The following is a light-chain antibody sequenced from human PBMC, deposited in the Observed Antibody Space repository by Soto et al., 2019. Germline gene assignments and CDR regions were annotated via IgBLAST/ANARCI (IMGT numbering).Light chain of an antibody. CDR3: ATWDDSLSGWV. CDR2: SND. V-gene: IGLV1-44*01. Sequence: QSAVTQPPSASGTPGQRVTISCSGSRSNIGSNTVTWYQQLPGTAPKLLIHSNDQRPSGVPDRFSGSKSGTSASLAISGLQSEDEADYYCATWDDSLSGWVFGGGTKLTVL. J-gene: IGLJ3*02. CDR1: RSNIGSNT.